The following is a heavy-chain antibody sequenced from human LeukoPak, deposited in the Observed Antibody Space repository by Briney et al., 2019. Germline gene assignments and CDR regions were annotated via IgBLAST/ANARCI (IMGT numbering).Heavy chain of an antibody. V-gene: IGHV3-23*01. Sequence: GGSLRLSCAASGFTFSSYGMNWVRQAPGKGLEWVSAISGGDGSTYYADSVKGRFTISRDNSKNTLYLQMNSLRAEDTAVYYCAKDSGYGSGSADFDYWGQGTLVTVSS. D-gene: IGHD3-10*01. CDR2: ISGGDGST. CDR3: AKDSGYGSGSADFDY. J-gene: IGHJ4*02. CDR1: GFTFSSYG.